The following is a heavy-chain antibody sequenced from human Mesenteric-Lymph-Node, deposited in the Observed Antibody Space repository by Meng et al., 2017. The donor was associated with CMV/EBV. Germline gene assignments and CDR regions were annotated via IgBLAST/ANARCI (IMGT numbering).Heavy chain of an antibody. D-gene: IGHD1-1*01. CDR3: ARGATTMDV. Sequence: GESLKISCAASGFTFSSYAMSWVRQAPGKGLEWVALISYDGSNKYYADSVKGRFAVSRDTTKNTLFLQMNSLRPEDTAIYYCARGATTMDVWGQGTTVTVSS. J-gene: IGHJ6*02. V-gene: IGHV3-30*09. CDR1: GFTFSSYA. CDR2: ISYDGSNK.